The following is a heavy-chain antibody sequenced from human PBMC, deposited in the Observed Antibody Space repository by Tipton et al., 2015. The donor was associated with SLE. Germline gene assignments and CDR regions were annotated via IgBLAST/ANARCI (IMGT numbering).Heavy chain of an antibody. V-gene: IGHV4-4*07. CDR2: IYTGGTT. D-gene: IGHD5-18*01. Sequence: TLSLTCTVSGGSVSSYYWSWVRQPAGKGLEWIGRIYTGGTTNYNPSLKSRVIMSADTSKNQFSLRLSSVTTADTAVYYCAKSPGDTAMDMAYFDYWGQGTLVTVSS. CDR1: GGSVSSYY. J-gene: IGHJ4*02. CDR3: AKSPGDTAMDMAYFDY.